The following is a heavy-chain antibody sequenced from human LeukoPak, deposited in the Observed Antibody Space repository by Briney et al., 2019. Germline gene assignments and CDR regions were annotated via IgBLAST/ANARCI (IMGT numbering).Heavy chain of an antibody. D-gene: IGHD6-6*01. CDR3: ARARRNPDAFDI. CDR1: GGSISSSNW. CDR2: IYHSGST. V-gene: IGHV4-4*02. J-gene: IGHJ3*02. Sequence: TSETLSLTCAVSGGSISSSNWWSWVRQPRGKGLEWIGEIYHSGSTNYNPSLKSRVTISVDKSKNQFSLKLSSVTAADTAVYYCARARRNPDAFDIWGQGTMVTVSS.